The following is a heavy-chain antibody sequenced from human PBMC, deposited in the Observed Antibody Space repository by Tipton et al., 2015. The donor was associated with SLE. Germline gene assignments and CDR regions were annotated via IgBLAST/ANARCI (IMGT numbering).Heavy chain of an antibody. CDR2: IYSSGST. V-gene: IGHV4-4*07. J-gene: IGHJ4*02. Sequence: TLSLTCTVSGGSISSYYWSWIRQPAGKGLEWIGRIYSSGSTTYNPSLKSRVTISIDTSKNQLSLKLNSVTAADTAVYYCARADYNLWYWGQGTLVTVSS. CDR1: GGSISSYY. D-gene: IGHD4-11*01. CDR3: ARADYNLWY.